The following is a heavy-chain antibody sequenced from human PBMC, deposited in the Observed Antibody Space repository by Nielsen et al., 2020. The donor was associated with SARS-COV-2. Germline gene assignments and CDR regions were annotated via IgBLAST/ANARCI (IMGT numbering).Heavy chain of an antibody. CDR2: ISYDGSNK. V-gene: IGHV3-30-3*01. D-gene: IGHD2-2*01. CDR3: ARGPYCSSTSCFHHYYYYGMDV. Sequence: WIRQPPGKGLEWVAVISYDGSNKYYADSVKGRFTISRDNSKNTLYLQMNSLRAEDTAVYYCARGPYCSSTSCFHHYYYYGMDVWGQGTTVTSP. J-gene: IGHJ6*02.